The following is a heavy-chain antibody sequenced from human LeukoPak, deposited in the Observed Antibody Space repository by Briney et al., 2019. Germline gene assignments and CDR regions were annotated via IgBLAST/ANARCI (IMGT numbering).Heavy chain of an antibody. D-gene: IGHD3-10*01. J-gene: IGHJ4*02. Sequence: SETLSLTCTGSGGSISSGGYYWSWIRQPPGKGLEWIGYIYQSGSTYPNPSLQSRDTISLDKSQNQFSLKLRSVNVADTAVYYCARGYGTGSYFDFWGQGTLVTVSS. CDR1: GGSISSGGYY. CDR2: IYQSGST. V-gene: IGHV4-30-2*01. CDR3: ARGYGTGSYFDF.